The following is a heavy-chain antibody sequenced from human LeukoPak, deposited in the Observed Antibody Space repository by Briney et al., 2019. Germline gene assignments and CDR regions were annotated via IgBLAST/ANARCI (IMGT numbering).Heavy chain of an antibody. CDR2: ISGSSSYI. J-gene: IGHJ4*02. D-gene: IGHD3-22*01. CDR3: ARGDSSGCPDY. Sequence: GGSLRLSCAASGFTFTSYSMDWARQAPGKGLEWVSSISGSSSYIYYADSVKGRFTISRDNAKNSLYLQMSSLRADDTAVYYCARGDSSGCPDYWGQGTLVTVSS. V-gene: IGHV3-21*04. CDR1: GFTFTSYS.